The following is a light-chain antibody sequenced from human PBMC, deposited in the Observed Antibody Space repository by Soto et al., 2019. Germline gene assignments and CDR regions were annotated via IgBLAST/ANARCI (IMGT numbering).Light chain of an antibody. J-gene: IGKJ1*01. CDR2: KAS. V-gene: IGKV1-5*03. CDR1: QTISSW. Sequence: DIQMTQSPSTLSGSVGDRVTITCRASQTISSWLAWYQQKPGKAPKLLIYKASTLKSGVPSRFSGSGSGTEFTLTLSSLQPDDFATYYCQHYNSYSEAFGQGTKVALK. CDR3: QHYNSYSEA.